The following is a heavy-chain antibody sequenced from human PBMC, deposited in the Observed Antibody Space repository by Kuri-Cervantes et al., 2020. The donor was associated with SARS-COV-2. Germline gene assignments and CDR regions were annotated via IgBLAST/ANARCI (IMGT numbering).Heavy chain of an antibody. CDR3: ARDPWRADGSDWKRPFDY. D-gene: IGHD6-19*01. CDR2: ISFDGRNT. CDR1: GFIFSDYA. J-gene: IGHJ4*02. Sequence: GESLKISCAASGFIFSDYAIDWVRQAPGKGLEWVAIISFDGRNTHYADSVKGRFTISRDNSKNVVYLQMNRLRLEDTANYYCARDPWRADGSDWKRPFDYWGQGNLVTVSS. V-gene: IGHV3-30*04.